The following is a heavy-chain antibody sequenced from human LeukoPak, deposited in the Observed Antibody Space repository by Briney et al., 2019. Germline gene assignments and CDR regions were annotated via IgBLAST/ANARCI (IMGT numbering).Heavy chain of an antibody. CDR3: AKDYSGWLTSAFDI. Sequence: PGGSLRLSCAASGFTFSSYGMHWVRQAPGKGLEWVAVISYDGSNKYYADSVKGRFTISRDNSKNTLYLQMNSLRAEDTAVYYCAKDYSGWLTSAFDIWGQGTMVTVSS. J-gene: IGHJ3*02. CDR2: ISYDGSNK. CDR1: GFTFSSYG. V-gene: IGHV3-30*18. D-gene: IGHD6-19*01.